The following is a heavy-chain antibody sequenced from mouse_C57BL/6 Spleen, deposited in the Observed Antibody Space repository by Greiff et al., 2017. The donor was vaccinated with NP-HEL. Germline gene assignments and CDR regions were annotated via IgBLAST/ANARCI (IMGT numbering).Heavy chain of an antibody. D-gene: IGHD2-1*01. CDR1: GYTFTSYG. CDR3: ARERDGNYEGAMDY. Sequence: QVQLQQSGAELARPGASVKLSCKASGYTFTSYGISWVKQRTGQGLEWIGEIYPRSGNTYYNEKFKGKATLTADKSSSTAYMELRSLTSEDAAVYFCARERDGNYEGAMDYWGQGTSVTVSS. CDR2: IYPRSGNT. J-gene: IGHJ4*01. V-gene: IGHV1-81*01.